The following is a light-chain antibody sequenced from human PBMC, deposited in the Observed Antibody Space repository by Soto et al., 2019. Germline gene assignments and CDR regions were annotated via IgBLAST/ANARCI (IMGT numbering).Light chain of an antibody. V-gene: IGLV2-14*03. CDR3: SSYTTTSTVV. CDR1: SSDVGVYNY. CDR2: DVN. J-gene: IGLJ2*01. Sequence: QSALTQPASVSGSPGQSITISCTGTSSDVGVYNYVSWYQQHPGKAPKLMIYDVNYRPSGVSNRFSGSKSGNTASLIISGLQAEDEADYYCSSYTTTSTVVFGGGTKLTVL.